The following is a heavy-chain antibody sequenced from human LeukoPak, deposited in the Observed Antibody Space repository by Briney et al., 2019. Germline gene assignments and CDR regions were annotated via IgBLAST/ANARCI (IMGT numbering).Heavy chain of an antibody. CDR2: ISYGGNT. CDR1: GGSISSSSYY. CDR3: ARHDDVPLIRNGFNY. V-gene: IGHV4-61*05. Sequence: PSETLSLTCTVSGGSISSSSYYWSWIRQPPGRGLEWIGYISYGGNTNYNPSLGGRVTISLDTPKNQFSLKVRSVTATDTAIYYCARHDDVPLIRNGFNYWGQGTLVTVSS. J-gene: IGHJ4*02. D-gene: IGHD2-2*01.